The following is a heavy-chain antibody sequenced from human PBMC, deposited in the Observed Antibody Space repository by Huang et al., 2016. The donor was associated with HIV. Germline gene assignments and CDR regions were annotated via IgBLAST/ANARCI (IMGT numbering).Heavy chain of an antibody. CDR2: ISYDGSNK. Sequence: VQLVESGGGVVQPGRSLRLACAASGFSFSTYGLHWVRQAAGKVLEWVVVISYDGSNKDYAHDVKGRFTISRDTSENKVYLQMNSLRHEDTAVYYCAKDGADEEWDIDYWGQGTLVTVSS. V-gene: IGHV3-30*18. CDR1: GFSFSTYG. J-gene: IGHJ4*02. CDR3: AKDGADEEWDIDY. D-gene: IGHD1-26*01.